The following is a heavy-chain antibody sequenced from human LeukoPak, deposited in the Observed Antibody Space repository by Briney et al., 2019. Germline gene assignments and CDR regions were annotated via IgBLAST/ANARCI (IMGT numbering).Heavy chain of an antibody. J-gene: IGHJ4*02. CDR3: ARSGSGYLRYYFDY. D-gene: IGHD5-12*01. V-gene: IGHV4-39*07. CDR1: GASISSSNYY. Sequence: SETLSLTCAVSGASISSSNYYWGWVRQSPGKGLEWIGSIYYSGSTYYNPSLKSRVTISVDTSKNHFSLKLSSVTAADTAVYYCARSGSGYLRYYFDYWGQGTLVTVSS. CDR2: IYYSGST.